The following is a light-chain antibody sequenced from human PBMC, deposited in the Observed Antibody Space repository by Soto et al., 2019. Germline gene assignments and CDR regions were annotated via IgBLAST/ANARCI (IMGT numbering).Light chain of an antibody. V-gene: IGKV1-5*03. J-gene: IGKJ1*01. CDR2: KAS. CDR3: QQYNSYSGT. Sequence: DIQMTQSPSTLSASVGDRVTITCRASQSISSWLAWYQQKPGKAPKLLSYKASSLESGVPSRFSGSGSGTEFTLTVIILQPADFATYYCQQYNSYSGTFGQGTKVEIK. CDR1: QSISSW.